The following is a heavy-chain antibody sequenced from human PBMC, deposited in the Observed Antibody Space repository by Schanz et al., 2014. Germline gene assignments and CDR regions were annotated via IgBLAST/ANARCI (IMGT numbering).Heavy chain of an antibody. CDR3: AREDCSATSCYFRY. D-gene: IGHD2-21*01. J-gene: IGHJ4*02. CDR2: IRYDGRNK. V-gene: IGHV3-33*08. CDR1: GFTFSDYY. Sequence: VHLLESGGGLVQPGGSLRLSCAASGFTFSDYYMTWIRQAPGKGLEWVAVIRYDGRNKNFVESVKGRFTISRDNSNNTVYLQMNTLRAEDTAVYYCAREDCSATSCYFRYWGQGTLVTVYS.